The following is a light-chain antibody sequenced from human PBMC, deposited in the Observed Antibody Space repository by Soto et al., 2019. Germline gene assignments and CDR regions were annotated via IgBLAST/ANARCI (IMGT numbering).Light chain of an antibody. CDR3: QQYGSSPRT. CDR2: GAS. Sequence: EIVLTQSPATPSLSPGERATLSCRASQSVRSDYLAWYQQKPGQAPRLHIYGASTRATGIPDRFTGSGSGTDFTLTISRLEPEDFAVYYCQQYGSSPRTFGQGTKWIS. J-gene: IGKJ1*01. V-gene: IGKV3-20*01. CDR1: QSVRSDY.